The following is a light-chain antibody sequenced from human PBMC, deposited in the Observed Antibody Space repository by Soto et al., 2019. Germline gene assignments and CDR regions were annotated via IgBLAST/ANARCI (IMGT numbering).Light chain of an antibody. CDR2: DVN. J-gene: IGLJ3*02. CDR3: ASHGNNRV. CDR1: SSDVGGYNY. Sequence: QSALTQPPSASGSPGQSVAISCTGTSSDVGGYNYVSWYQQHPGKAPKLMIYDVNKRPSGVPDRFSGSKSGNTASLTVSGLQGEDEADYYCASHGNNRVFGGGTKLTVL. V-gene: IGLV2-8*01.